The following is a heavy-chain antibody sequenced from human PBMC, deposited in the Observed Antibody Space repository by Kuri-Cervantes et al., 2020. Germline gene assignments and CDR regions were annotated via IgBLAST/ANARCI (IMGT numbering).Heavy chain of an antibody. J-gene: IGHJ4*02. CDR3: AKEVAAARNY. CDR1: GFTFSDYY. D-gene: IGHD6-13*01. V-gene: IGHV3-11*01. CDR2: ISSSGSTI. Sequence: GESLKISCAASGFTFSDYYMSWIRQAPGKGLEWVSYISSSGSTIYYADSVKGRFTISRDNSKNTLYLQMNSLRAEDTAVYYCAKEVAAARNYWGQGTLVTVSS.